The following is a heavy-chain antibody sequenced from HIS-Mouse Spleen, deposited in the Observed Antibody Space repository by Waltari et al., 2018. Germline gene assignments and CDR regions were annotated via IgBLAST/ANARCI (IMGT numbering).Heavy chain of an antibody. CDR3: AREIPYSSSWYDWYFDL. J-gene: IGHJ2*01. CDR2: SYYSGST. Sequence: QLQLQESGPGLVKPSETLSLTCTVSGGSISSSSYYWGWIRQPPGKGLEWIGRSYYSGSTSYNPSLKSRVTISVATSKNQFSLKLSSVTAADPAVYYCAREIPYSSSWYDWYFDLWGRGTLVTVSS. CDR1: GGSISSSSYY. V-gene: IGHV4-39*07. D-gene: IGHD6-13*01.